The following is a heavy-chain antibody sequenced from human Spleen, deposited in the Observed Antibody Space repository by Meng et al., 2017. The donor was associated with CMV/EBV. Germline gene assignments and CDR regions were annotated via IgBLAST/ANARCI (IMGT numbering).Heavy chain of an antibody. J-gene: IGHJ4*02. Sequence: IYSMNWVRQAPGKGLEWVSSISSSSTYTNYADSVKGRFTISRDNTKNSLYLQMNSLRAEDTALYYCARESTYSDILTGYYRTPYFDSWGQGALVTVSS. D-gene: IGHD3-9*01. V-gene: IGHV3-21*01. CDR3: ARESTYSDILTGYYRTPYFDS. CDR2: ISSSSTYT. CDR1: IYS.